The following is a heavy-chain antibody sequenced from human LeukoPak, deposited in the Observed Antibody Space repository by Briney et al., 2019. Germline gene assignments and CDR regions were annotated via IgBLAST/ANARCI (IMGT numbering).Heavy chain of an antibody. CDR3: ARSTSGTFDY. J-gene: IGHJ4*02. D-gene: IGHD6-13*01. V-gene: IGHV3-48*01. Sequence: GRSLRLSCAASGFTFSIYSMNWVRQAPGKGLEWVSYITSDRRTISYADPVKGRFTTSRDNDKRLLYLQMDSLRAGDTAIYYCARSTSGTFDYWGQGMLVTVSS. CDR1: GFTFSIYS. CDR2: ITSDRRTI.